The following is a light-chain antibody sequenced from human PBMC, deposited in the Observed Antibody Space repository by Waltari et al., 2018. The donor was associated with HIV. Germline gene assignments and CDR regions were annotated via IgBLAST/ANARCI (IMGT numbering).Light chain of an antibody. J-gene: IGLJ3*02. CDR2: RTH. Sequence: QSVLTQPPSASGTPGQRVTISCSGSNSHIGSNYVYWYQPLPGTAPKLLIYRTHQRPSGVPARCSGSKAGTSASLAISGLRSEDEADYYCAVWDDSLSGWVFGGGTKLTVL. CDR3: AVWDDSLSGWV. V-gene: IGLV1-47*01. CDR1: NSHIGSNY.